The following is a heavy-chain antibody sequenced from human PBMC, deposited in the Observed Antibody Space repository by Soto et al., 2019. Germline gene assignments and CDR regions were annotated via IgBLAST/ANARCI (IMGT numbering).Heavy chain of an antibody. D-gene: IGHD2-2*01. Sequence: ASVKVSCKASGYTFTSYGISWVRQAPGQGLEWMGWISAYNGNVHDAQHLQGRETITTDRSTSTAYMEVRSPRSDDTAVYYCARAVLNCTSTSCYCYYYYGMDVWGQGTTVTVSS. CDR2: ISAYNGNV. J-gene: IGHJ6*02. CDR1: GYTFTSYG. CDR3: ARAVLNCTSTSCYCYYYYGMDV. V-gene: IGHV1-18*01.